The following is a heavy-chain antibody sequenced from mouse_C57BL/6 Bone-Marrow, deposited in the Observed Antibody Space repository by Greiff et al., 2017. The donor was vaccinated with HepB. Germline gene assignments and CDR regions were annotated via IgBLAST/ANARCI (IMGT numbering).Heavy chain of an antibody. Sequence: QVQLQQSGAELARPGASVKLSCKASGYTFTSYGISWVKQRTGQGLEWIGEIYPRSGNTYYNEKFKGKATLTADKSSSTAYMELRSLTSEDSAVYFCARAGGTVVAPYAMDYWGQGTSVTVSS. J-gene: IGHJ4*01. CDR1: GYTFTSYG. CDR2: IYPRSGNT. D-gene: IGHD1-1*01. CDR3: ARAGGTVVAPYAMDY. V-gene: IGHV1-81*01.